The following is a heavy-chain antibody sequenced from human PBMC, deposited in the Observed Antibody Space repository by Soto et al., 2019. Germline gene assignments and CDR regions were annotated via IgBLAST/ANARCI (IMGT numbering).Heavy chain of an antibody. V-gene: IGHV1-69*01. CDR3: ARSFRTQYFHAMDV. CDR2: IMPMYGIG. Sequence: QVQLVLSGAEVKKPGSSVKVSCKASGGTFSSYAFSWVRQAPGQGLEWMGGIMPMYGIGNYAEKFQGRVTITADESTSTAYMEMSSLRSEDTAIYYCARSFRTQYFHAMDVWGQGTTVTVS. J-gene: IGHJ6*02. CDR1: GGTFSSYA.